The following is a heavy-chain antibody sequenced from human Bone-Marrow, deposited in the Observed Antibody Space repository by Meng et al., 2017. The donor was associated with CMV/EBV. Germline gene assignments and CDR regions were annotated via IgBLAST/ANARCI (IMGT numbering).Heavy chain of an antibody. CDR1: GFIFSNYG. J-gene: IGHJ6*02. D-gene: IGHD5-12*01. Sequence: GGSLRLSCAASGFIFSNYGMHWVRLTPDKGLEWVAFIRYDGSNSYYADSVEGRFTISRDNSKNTLYLQMSSLRSEDTAGYYCAKGLFSGYDYTFGHWGQGTTVTVSS. CDR2: IRYDGSNS. CDR3: AKGLFSGYDYTFGH. V-gene: IGHV3-30*02.